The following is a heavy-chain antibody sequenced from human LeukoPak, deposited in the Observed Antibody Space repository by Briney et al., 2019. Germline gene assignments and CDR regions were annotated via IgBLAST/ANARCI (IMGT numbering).Heavy chain of an antibody. V-gene: IGHV3-7*03. Sequence: PGGSLRLSCATSGFTFSNYWMSWVRQAPGKGLEWVANIKEDGSDKYCVDSVKGRFTISRDNAKNSLYLHMNSLRAEDTAVYYCARDTGYNTFDYWGQGTLVTVSS. CDR2: IKEDGSDK. D-gene: IGHD5-24*01. J-gene: IGHJ4*02. CDR1: GFTFSNYW. CDR3: ARDTGYNTFDY.